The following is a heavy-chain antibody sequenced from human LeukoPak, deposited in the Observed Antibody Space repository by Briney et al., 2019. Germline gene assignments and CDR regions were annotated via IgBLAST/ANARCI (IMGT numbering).Heavy chain of an antibody. CDR2: IIPIFGTA. D-gene: IGHD3-22*01. J-gene: IGHJ4*02. CDR1: GGTFSSYA. CDR3: ASVDYYDSSGYDRFDY. Sequence: SVKVSCKASGGTFSSYAISWVRQAPGQGPEWMGGIIPIFGTANYAQKFQGRVTITADESTSTAYMELSSLRSEDTAVYYCASVDYYDSSGYDRFDYWGQGTLVTVSS. V-gene: IGHV1-69*13.